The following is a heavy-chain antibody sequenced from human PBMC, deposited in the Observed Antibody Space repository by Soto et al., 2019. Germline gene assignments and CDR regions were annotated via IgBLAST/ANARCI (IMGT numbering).Heavy chain of an antibody. D-gene: IGHD6-13*01. J-gene: IGHJ6*02. CDR2: ISGSGGST. CDR1: GFTFSSYA. CDR3: AAYSSSWYFYYGMDV. V-gene: IGHV3-23*01. Sequence: GGSLRLSCAASGFTFSSYAMSWVRQAPGKGLEWVSAISGSGGSTYYADSVKGRFTISRDNSKNTLYLQMNSLRAEDTAVYYCAAYSSSWYFYYGMDVWGQGTTVTVSS.